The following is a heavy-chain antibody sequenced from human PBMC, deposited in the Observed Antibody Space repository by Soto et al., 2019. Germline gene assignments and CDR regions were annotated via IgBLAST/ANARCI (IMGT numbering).Heavy chain of an antibody. CDR2: VDQRGST. V-gene: IGHV4-34*01. CDR1: GGSFSGYY. Sequence: QVQLQPWGAGLLNPSETLSLTCAIYGGSFSGYYWSWIRQPPGMGLEWIGEVDQRGSTNYNPSLKSRVTISGDTSKNQFSLKLNSVTAADTAVYYCARDRQRGYCTGGSCYSYCDYWGQGALVIVSS. D-gene: IGHD2-15*01. CDR3: ARDRQRGYCTGGSCYSYCDY. J-gene: IGHJ4*02.